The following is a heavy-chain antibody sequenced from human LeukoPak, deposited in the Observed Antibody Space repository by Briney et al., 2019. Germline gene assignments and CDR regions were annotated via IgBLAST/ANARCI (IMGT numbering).Heavy chain of an antibody. Sequence: GGSLRLSCAASGFTFSNHWMSWVRQAPGKGLEWVANIKQDGSVKYYVDPVKGRFTISRDNAKSSLYLQMNSLRPADTAVYYCARWGYTSGYYYFDYWGQGTLVTVSS. V-gene: IGHV3-7*01. CDR3: ARWGYTSGYYYFDY. CDR1: GFTFSNHW. CDR2: IKQDGSVK. D-gene: IGHD5-18*01. J-gene: IGHJ4*02.